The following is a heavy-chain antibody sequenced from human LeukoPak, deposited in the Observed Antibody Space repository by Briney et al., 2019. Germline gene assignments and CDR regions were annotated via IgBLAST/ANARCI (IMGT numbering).Heavy chain of an antibody. CDR2: IYYSGST. CDR1: GGSISSYY. J-gene: IGHJ3*02. Sequence: PSETLSLTCTVSGGSISSYYWSWIRQPPGMGLEWIGYIYYSGSTNYNPSLKSRVTISVDTSKNQFSLKLSSVTAADTAVYYCARWLQLRPDAFDIWGQGTMVTVSS. D-gene: IGHD5-24*01. CDR3: ARWLQLRPDAFDI. V-gene: IGHV4-59*01.